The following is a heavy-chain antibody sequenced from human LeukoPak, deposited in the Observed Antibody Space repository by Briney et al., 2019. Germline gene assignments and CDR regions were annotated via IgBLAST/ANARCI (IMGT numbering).Heavy chain of an antibody. CDR1: GFTFSSYW. Sequence: GGSLRLSCGASGFTFSSYWMSWVRQAPGKGLEWVANIKEDGSEKYYVDSVKGRFIISRDNAKNSLYLHMNDLRAEDAAIYYCAKDRIVMSGFFDYWGQGTLVTVSS. CDR2: IKEDGSEK. V-gene: IGHV3-7*03. J-gene: IGHJ4*02. D-gene: IGHD6-19*01. CDR3: AKDRIVMSGFFDY.